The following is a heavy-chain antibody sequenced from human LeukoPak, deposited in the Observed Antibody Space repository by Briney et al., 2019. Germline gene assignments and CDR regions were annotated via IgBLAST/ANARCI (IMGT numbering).Heavy chain of an antibody. CDR3: ARGLVVRGVIYYYYMDV. V-gene: IGHV4-59*01. D-gene: IGHD2-2*01. CDR1: GGSISSYY. CDR2: IYYSGST. Sequence: SETLSLTCTVSGGSISSYYWSWIRQPPRKGLEWIGYIYYSGSTNYNPSLKSRVTISVDTSKNQFSLKLSSVTAADTAVYYCARGLVVRGVIYYYYMDVWGKGTTVTVSS. J-gene: IGHJ6*03.